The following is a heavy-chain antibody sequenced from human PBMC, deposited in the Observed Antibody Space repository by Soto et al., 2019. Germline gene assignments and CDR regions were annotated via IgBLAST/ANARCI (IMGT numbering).Heavy chain of an antibody. J-gene: IGHJ6*04. D-gene: IGHD3-22*01. V-gene: IGHV1-18*01. CDR3: ARASDYDSSGYSDY. Sequence: ASVKVSCKASGYTFTSYGIIWVRQAPGQGLEWMGWISAYNGNTNYAQKLQGRVTMTTDTSTSTAYMELRSLRSDDTAVYYCARASDYDSSGYSDYWGKGTTVTVSS. CDR2: ISAYNGNT. CDR1: GYTFTSYG.